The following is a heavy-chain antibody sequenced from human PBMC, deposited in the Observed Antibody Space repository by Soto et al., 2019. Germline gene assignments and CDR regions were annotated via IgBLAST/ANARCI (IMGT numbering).Heavy chain of an antibody. D-gene: IGHD2-8*01. V-gene: IGHV1-18*01. J-gene: IGHJ6*02. CDR1: GYPFTSYG. CDR3: ARDGMVSASRYYYYGMDV. CDR2: ISAYNGNT. Sequence: QVQLVQSGADVKKPWGSVKVCCKAAGYPFTSYGISWVRHAPGQRLEWMGWISAYNGNTNYAQKLQGRVTMTEDTSTSTAYMELRSLRSDDTSVYDCARDGMVSASRYYYYGMDVWGQGTTVTVSS.